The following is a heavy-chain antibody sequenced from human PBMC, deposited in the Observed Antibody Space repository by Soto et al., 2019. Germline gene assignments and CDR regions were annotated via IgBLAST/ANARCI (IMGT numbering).Heavy chain of an antibody. CDR2: INHSGST. CDR1: GGSFSGYY. Sequence: QVQLQQWGAGLLKPSETLSLTCAVYGGSFSGYYWSWIRQPPGKGLEWIGEINHSGSTNYNPSLKSRVTISPATSKNQFSLKLSSVTAADTAVYYCARGKDYCGTISCYANFDYWGQGTLVTVSS. CDR3: ARGKDYCGTISCYANFDY. V-gene: IGHV4-34*01. J-gene: IGHJ4*02. D-gene: IGHD2-2*01.